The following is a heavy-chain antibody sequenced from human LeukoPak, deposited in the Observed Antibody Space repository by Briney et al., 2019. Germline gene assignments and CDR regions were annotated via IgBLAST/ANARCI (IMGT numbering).Heavy chain of an antibody. D-gene: IGHD4-17*01. CDR3: TLSTVTPFDY. Sequence: SLRLSCTASGFTFGDYAMSWVRQAPGKGLEWVGFIRSKAYGGTTEYAASVKGRFTISRDDSKSIAYLQMNSLKTEDTAVYYCTLSTVTPFDYWGQGTLVTVSS. CDR2: IRSKAYGGTT. J-gene: IGHJ4*02. V-gene: IGHV3-49*04. CDR1: GFTFGDYA.